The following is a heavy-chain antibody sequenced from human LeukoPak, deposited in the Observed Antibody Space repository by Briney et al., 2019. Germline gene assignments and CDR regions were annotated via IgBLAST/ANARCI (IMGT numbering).Heavy chain of an antibody. V-gene: IGHV4-59*01. Sequence: ASETLSLTCTVSGGSISSYYWSWIRQPPGKGLEWIGYISYSGSTNYNPSLKSRVTISVDTPKTQFSLKLTSVTAADTAVYYCARGTYNFEYWGQGTLVTVSS. CDR3: ARGTYNFEY. J-gene: IGHJ4*02. CDR2: ISYSGST. CDR1: GGSISSYY. D-gene: IGHD4-11*01.